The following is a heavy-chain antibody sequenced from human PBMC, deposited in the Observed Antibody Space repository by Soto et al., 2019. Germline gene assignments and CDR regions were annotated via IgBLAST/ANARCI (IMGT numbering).Heavy chain of an antibody. Sequence: TCSVSGGSISSGYWTWIRQPPGKGLEWIGYIYYGGSINYNPSLKSRVIISVDTAKNQFSLRLSSVTAADTAVYYCTGAYYDINGYSLDPWGQGTSVTVS. CDR3: TGAYYDINGYSLDP. CDR2: IYYGGSI. D-gene: IGHD3-22*01. J-gene: IGHJ5*02. V-gene: IGHV4-59*01. CDR1: GGSISSGY.